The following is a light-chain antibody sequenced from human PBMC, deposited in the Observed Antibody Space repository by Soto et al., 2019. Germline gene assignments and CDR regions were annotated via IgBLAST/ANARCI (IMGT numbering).Light chain of an antibody. Sequence: QSVLTQPPSVSAAPGQKVTISCSGGSSNIGDNYVSWYQQFPGTAPKLLIYDNDKRPSGIPDRFSGSKSGTSATLGTTGLQTGDEADYYCGTWDNSLSVVFGGGTKLTVL. CDR3: GTWDNSLSVV. J-gene: IGLJ2*01. V-gene: IGLV1-51*01. CDR2: DND. CDR1: SSNIGDNY.